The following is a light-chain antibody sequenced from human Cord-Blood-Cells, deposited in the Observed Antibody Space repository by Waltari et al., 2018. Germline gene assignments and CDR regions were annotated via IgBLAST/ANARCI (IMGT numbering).Light chain of an antibody. J-gene: IGKJ4*02. CDR1: QDISNY. CDR3: QQYDNLPLT. Sequence: DIQMTQSPSSLSASVGDSVPITCQASQDISNYLNWYQQKPGKAPKLLIYAASYLETGVPSRFSGSGSGTDFTFTISSLQPEDIATYYCQQYDNLPLTFGGGTKVEIK. CDR2: AAS. V-gene: IGKV1-33*01.